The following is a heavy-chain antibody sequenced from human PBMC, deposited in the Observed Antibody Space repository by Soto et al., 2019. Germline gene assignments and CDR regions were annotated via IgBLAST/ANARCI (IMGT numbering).Heavy chain of an antibody. V-gene: IGHV3-74*01. CDR3: ACWGHIVQVATSEFDR. J-gene: IGHJ4*02. Sequence: PGGSLRLSCAVSGFPFPNYWTNWVRQTSGKGLMWVSRISPAGSDVGYADSVEGRFTVSRDNVKNTLFLQMHSLRAEDTAMYYCACWGHIVQVATSEFDRWRQRTLVTVSS. D-gene: IGHD5-12*01. CDR1: GFPFPNYW. CDR2: ISPAGSDV.